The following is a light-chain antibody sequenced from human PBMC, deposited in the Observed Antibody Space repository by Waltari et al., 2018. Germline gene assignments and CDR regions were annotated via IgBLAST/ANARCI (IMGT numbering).Light chain of an antibody. CDR2: DVS. Sequence: QSALTQPRPVSGSPGQSVTIPCTGPSSDVGGYNYVPWYQQHPGKAPKLMIFDVSKWPSGVPDRFSGSKSGNTASLTISGLQAEDEADYYCCSYAGSHTYVFGTGAKVTVL. CDR1: SSDVGGYNY. CDR3: CSYAGSHTYV. J-gene: IGLJ1*01. V-gene: IGLV2-11*01.